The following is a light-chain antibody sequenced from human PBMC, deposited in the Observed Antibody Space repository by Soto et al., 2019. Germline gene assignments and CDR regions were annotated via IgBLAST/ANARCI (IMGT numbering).Light chain of an antibody. J-gene: IGKJ2*01. CDR1: QSVSSY. CDR2: DAS. V-gene: IGKV3-11*01. CDR3: QQRFNWPRFT. Sequence: EIVLTQSPATLSLSPGERATLSCRASQSVSSYLAWYQQKPGQAPRLLIYDASNRATGIPARFSGGGSGTDFTLTISSVEPEDCAVYYCQQRFNWPRFTFSQGTKLELK.